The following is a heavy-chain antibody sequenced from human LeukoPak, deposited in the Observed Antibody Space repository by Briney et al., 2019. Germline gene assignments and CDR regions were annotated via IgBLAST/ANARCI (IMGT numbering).Heavy chain of an antibody. J-gene: IGHJ4*02. CDR3: AKERSEVVVAATNY. CDR1: GFTFNSYA. CDR2: ITGGGDTT. V-gene: IGHV3-23*01. D-gene: IGHD2-15*01. Sequence: GGSLRLSCAASGFTFNSYAMTWVRQAPGKGLEWVSSITGGGDTTYYADSVRGRFTISRDNSKNTLSLQINSLRAEDTAVYYSAKERSEVVVAATNYWGQGTLVTVSS.